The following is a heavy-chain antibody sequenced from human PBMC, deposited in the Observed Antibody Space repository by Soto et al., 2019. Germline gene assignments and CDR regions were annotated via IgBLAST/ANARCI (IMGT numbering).Heavy chain of an antibody. CDR2: ISGSGGNT. CDR3: ATESFDH. Sequence: EVQLLASGGGLVQPGKSLRLSCAASGFTFSSYAMDWVRQAPGKGLEWVSIISGSGGNTNYADSVKGRFTISRDNSKNTVFLQMNSLRAEDTAVYYCATESFDHWGQGTLVTVSS. CDR1: GFTFSSYA. V-gene: IGHV3-23*01. J-gene: IGHJ4*02.